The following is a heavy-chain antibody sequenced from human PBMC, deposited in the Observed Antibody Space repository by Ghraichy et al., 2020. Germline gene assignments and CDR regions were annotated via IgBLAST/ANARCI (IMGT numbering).Heavy chain of an antibody. J-gene: IGHJ4*02. D-gene: IGHD3-10*01. V-gene: IGHV3-48*02. CDR3: TRVVFYYGSDPDFDY. Sequence: GESLNIPCAASGFNFISYAMNWVRQAPGKGLEWVSYISSGSGPMYYADSVKGRFTISRDNAKNSLYLQMNSLRDEDTAVYYCTRVVFYYGSDPDFDYWGQGTLVTVSS. CDR2: ISSGSGPM. CDR1: GFNFISYA.